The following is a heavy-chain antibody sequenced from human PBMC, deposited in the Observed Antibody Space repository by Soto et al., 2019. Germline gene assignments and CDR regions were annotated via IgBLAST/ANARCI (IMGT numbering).Heavy chain of an antibody. CDR2: FIPILGLT. V-gene: IGHV1-69*02. Sequence: QVQLVQSGAEVKKPGSSVKVSCKTSGGTLDTYTFSWVRQAPGQGLEWVGRFIPILGLTNYAQKFQGRLTFTADKPASTAYMELSGLTSEDTAVYYCAGVRRDYFDSWGQGTLVTVSS. CDR3: AGVRRDYFDS. J-gene: IGHJ4*02. D-gene: IGHD3-10*01. CDR1: GGTLDTYT.